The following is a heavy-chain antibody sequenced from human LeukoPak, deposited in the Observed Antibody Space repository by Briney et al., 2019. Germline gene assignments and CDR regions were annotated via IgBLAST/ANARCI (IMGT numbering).Heavy chain of an antibody. CDR2: IRSKAYGGTT. D-gene: IGHD1-26*01. CDR1: GFTFGDYA. Sequence: SLRLSCTASGFTFGDYAMSWFRQAPGKGLEWVGFIRSKAYGGTTEYAASVKGRFTISRDDSKSIAYLQMNSLKTEDTAVYYCTRDTTRGGSYYFWFDPWGQGTLATVSS. CDR3: TRDTTRGGSYYFWFDP. J-gene: IGHJ5*02. V-gene: IGHV3-49*03.